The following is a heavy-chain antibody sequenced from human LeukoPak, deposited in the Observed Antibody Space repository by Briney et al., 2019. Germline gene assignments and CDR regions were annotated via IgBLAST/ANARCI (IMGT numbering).Heavy chain of an antibody. D-gene: IGHD6-13*01. V-gene: IGHV5-51*01. Sequence: KPGASLQICCVGAGSFFTSYWICCGRQLRGKGLEWRGIIYPGDSDTRYSPSFQGQVTISADKSISTAYLQWSSLKASDTAMYYCARQTIAAAGTDFDYWGQGTLVSVSS. CDR1: GSFFTSYW. CDR2: IYPGDSDT. CDR3: ARQTIAAAGTDFDY. J-gene: IGHJ4*02.